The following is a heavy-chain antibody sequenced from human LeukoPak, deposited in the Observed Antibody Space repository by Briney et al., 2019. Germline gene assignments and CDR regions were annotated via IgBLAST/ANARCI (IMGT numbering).Heavy chain of an antibody. CDR2: IYYSGST. J-gene: IGHJ4*01. CDR1: GGSISGYH. V-gene: IGHV4-59*01. D-gene: IGHD6-13*01. Sequence: PSETLSLTCAVSGGSISGYHWSWIRQPPGKGLEWIGYIYYSGSTNYNPSLKSRVAISLDTSKNQFSLKLRSVTAADTAVYYCARESMAAADHYFDFWGHGTLVTVSS. CDR3: ARESMAAADHYFDF.